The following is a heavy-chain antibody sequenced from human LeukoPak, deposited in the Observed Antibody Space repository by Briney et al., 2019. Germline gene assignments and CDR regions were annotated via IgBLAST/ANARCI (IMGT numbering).Heavy chain of an antibody. D-gene: IGHD3-3*01. V-gene: IGHV1-2*02. Sequence: ASVKVSCKASGYTFTGYYMHWVRQAPGQGLEWMGWINPNSGGTNYAQKFQGRVTMTRDTSISTAYMELSRLRSDDTAVYYCATATYYDFWSGYYLDYYYYGMDVWGQGTTVTVSS. CDR2: INPNSGGT. J-gene: IGHJ6*02. CDR1: GYTFTGYY. CDR3: ATATYYDFWSGYYLDYYYYGMDV.